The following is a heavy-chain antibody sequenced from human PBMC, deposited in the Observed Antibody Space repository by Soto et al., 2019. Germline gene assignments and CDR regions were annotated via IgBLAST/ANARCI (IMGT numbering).Heavy chain of an antibody. CDR2: ISGSGGST. V-gene: IGHV3-23*01. CDR1: GFTFSSYA. Sequence: GGSLRLSCAASGFTFSSYAMSWVRQAPGKGLEWVSAISGSGGSTYYADSVKGRFTISRDNSKNTLYLQMNSLRAEDTAVYYCAKDHPATAMGYYYYYIDVWGKGTSVTGSS. D-gene: IGHD5-18*01. J-gene: IGHJ6*03. CDR3: AKDHPATAMGYYYYYIDV.